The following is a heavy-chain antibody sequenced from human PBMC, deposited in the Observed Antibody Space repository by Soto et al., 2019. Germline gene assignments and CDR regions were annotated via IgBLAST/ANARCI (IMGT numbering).Heavy chain of an antibody. CDR2: VNPNNGDT. D-gene: IGHD3-10*01. V-gene: IGHV1-8*01. CDR3: DKVSRKSSAIDFYY. CDR1: GYTFSNYD. J-gene: IGHJ4*02. Sequence: QVQLVQSGAERKKPGASVKVSCKASGYTFSNYDMNWVGQATGQGPEWMGWVNPNNGDTGYAQKFQCRVPLPTDTSTTNSYLQLTSLPSEHNAIYYSDKVSRKSSAIDFYYWGQGTLISVSS.